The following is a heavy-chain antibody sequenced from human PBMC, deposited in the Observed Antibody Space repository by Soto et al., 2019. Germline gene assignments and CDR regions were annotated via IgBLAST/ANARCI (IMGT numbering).Heavy chain of an antibody. Sequence: QVQLVESGGGVVQPGRSLRLSCAASGFNFSSYVMHWVRQAPGKGLERVAVIWYDGGNKYYADSVKVRFTISRDNSKNTLYRQRNSLSAEDTAVYYCARDGQWLPRDGLRSSYYFDYWGQGTLVTVSS. CDR2: IWYDGGNK. D-gene: IGHD6-19*01. CDR3: ARDGQWLPRDGLRSSYYFDY. CDR1: GFNFSSYV. V-gene: IGHV3-33*01. J-gene: IGHJ4*02.